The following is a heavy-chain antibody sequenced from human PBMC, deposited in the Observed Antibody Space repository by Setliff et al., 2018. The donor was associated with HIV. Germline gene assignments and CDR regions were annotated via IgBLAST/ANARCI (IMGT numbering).Heavy chain of an antibody. CDR1: GYTFNTYG. CDR3: AREPQGDFWSGYSSRGLDY. V-gene: IGHV1-18*01. D-gene: IGHD3-3*01. CDR2: ISANNGNT. Sequence: ASVKVSCKASGYTFNTYGISWVRQAPGQGLEWMGWISANNGNTNYAQKFQGRVTMTTDTTTSTAYMELSRLTSDDTAFYYCAREPQGDFWSGYSSRGLDYWGQGTLVTVSS. J-gene: IGHJ4*02.